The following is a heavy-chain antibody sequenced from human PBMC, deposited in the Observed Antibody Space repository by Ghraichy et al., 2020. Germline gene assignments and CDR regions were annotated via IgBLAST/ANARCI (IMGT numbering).Heavy chain of an antibody. V-gene: IGHV1-18*01. D-gene: IGHD1-1*01. Sequence: ASVKVSCKAFGYTFRNYGISWVRQAPGQGLELMGWISAYNGKTSYAQKYQGRLAMTMDTSTTTAYMELRSLRSDDSVTYYCARNGPHNWFDTWGQGTLVIVSS. CDR3: ARNGPHNWFDT. CDR2: ISAYNGKT. J-gene: IGHJ5*02. CDR1: GYTFRNYG.